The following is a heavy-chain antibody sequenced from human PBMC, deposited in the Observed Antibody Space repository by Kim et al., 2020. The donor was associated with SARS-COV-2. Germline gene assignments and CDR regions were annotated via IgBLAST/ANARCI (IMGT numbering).Heavy chain of an antibody. Sequence: NPSLKSRVTISVDKSKNQFSLNLSSVTAADTAVYYCARDMSGGWSQFDYWGQGTLVTVSS. D-gene: IGHD2-15*01. J-gene: IGHJ4*02. V-gene: IGHV4-4*02. CDR3: ARDMSGGWSQFDY.